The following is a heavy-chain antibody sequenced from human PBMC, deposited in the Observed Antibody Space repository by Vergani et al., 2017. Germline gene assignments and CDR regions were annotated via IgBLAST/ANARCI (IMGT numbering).Heavy chain of an antibody. Sequence: EVQLVESGGGLVQPGGSLRLSCAASGFTFSSYEMNWVRQAPGKGLEWVSYISSSGSTIYYADSVKGRFTISRDNAKNSLYLQMNSLRAEDTAVYYCARVDYDSSGSYWGQGTLVTVSS. CDR1: GFTFSSYE. J-gene: IGHJ4*02. V-gene: IGHV3-48*03. D-gene: IGHD3-22*01. CDR2: ISSSGSTI. CDR3: ARVDYDSSGSY.